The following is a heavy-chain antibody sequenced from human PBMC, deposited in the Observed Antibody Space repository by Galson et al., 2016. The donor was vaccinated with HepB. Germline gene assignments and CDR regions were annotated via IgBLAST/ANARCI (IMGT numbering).Heavy chain of an antibody. D-gene: IGHD2-2*01. Sequence: SLRLSCAASRFTFSAYVMHWVRQAPGKGLEWVALIWFDGSDKYYADSVKGRFTISRDNSKNTVYLQMNSLRAEDTAVYYCARGGFGYCSITRCVTKNYVDPWGQGTLVTVSS. J-gene: IGHJ5*02. CDR3: ARGGFGYCSITRCVTKNYVDP. V-gene: IGHV3-33*01. CDR2: IWFDGSDK. CDR1: RFTFSAYV.